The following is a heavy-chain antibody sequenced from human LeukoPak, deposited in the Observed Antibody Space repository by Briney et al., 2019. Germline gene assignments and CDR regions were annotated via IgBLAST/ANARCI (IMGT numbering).Heavy chain of an antibody. D-gene: IGHD6-6*01. CDR2: MWYDGSNK. CDR1: GFTFNSYG. CDR3: ARVEYSSSSGSVDY. V-gene: IGHV3-33*01. J-gene: IGHJ4*02. Sequence: PGGSLRLSCAASGFTFNSYGMHWVRQAPGKGLEWVAVMWYDGSNKYYADSVKGRFTISRDDSKNTLYLQMNSLRAEDTAMYYCARVEYSSSSGSVDYWGQGTLVTVSS.